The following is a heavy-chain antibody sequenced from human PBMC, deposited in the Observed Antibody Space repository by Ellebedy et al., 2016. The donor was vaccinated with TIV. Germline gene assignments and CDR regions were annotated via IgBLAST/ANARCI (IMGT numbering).Heavy chain of an antibody. CDR3: AGNWDPL. J-gene: IGHJ4*01. D-gene: IGHD1-26*01. V-gene: IGHV3-48*01. Sequence: LSLTCAASGFTFSSYSMNWVRQAPGKGLEWVSYISSIRSTIYYADTVKGRFTISRDNAKNTLYLQMNSLRAEDTAVYYSAGNWDPLWGQGTRVTVSS. CDR1: GFTFSSYS. CDR2: ISSIRSTI.